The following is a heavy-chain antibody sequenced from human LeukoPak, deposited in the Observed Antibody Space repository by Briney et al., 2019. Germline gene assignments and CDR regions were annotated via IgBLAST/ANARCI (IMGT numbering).Heavy chain of an antibody. Sequence: SETLSLTCTVSGGSISSSSYYRGWIRQPPGKGLEWIGSIYYSGSTYYNPSLKSRVTISVDTSKNQFSLKLSSVTAADTAVYYCARLKPLFRFDPWGQGTLVTVSS. V-gene: IGHV4-39*01. CDR3: ARLKPLFRFDP. D-gene: IGHD2-21*01. CDR1: GGSISSSSYY. CDR2: IYYSGST. J-gene: IGHJ5*02.